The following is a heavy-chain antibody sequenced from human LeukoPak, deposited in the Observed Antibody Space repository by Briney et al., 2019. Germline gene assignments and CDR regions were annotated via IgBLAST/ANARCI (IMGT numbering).Heavy chain of an antibody. D-gene: IGHD6-13*01. CDR1: GGSISGYY. CDR3: ARLHSTHGSNS. CDR2: IYSSGST. J-gene: IGHJ4*02. Sequence: SETLSLTCTVSGGSISGYYLSWIRQPPGKGLEWIGSIYSSGSTYYNPSLKSRVTISVDTSKNQFSLRLSSVTAADTAVYYCARLHSTHGSNSWGQGTLVTVSS. V-gene: IGHV4-4*08.